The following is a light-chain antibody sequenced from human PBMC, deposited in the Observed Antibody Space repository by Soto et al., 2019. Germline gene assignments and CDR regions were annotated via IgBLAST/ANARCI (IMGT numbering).Light chain of an antibody. CDR1: QDIGHY. CDR2: DTS. V-gene: IGKV1D-8*01. CDR3: QQYYTFPLYT. J-gene: IGKJ2*01. Sequence: VIWMTQSPSFLSAIRGDRVTISCRMSQDIGHYLAWYRQKPGKAPELLIHDTSRLQTGAPSRFSGSGSGTYFPLTISSLQSEDFATYYCQQYYTFPLYTFGQGTKLEI.